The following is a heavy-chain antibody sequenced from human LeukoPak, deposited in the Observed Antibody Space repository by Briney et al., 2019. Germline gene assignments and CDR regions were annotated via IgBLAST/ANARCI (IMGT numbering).Heavy chain of an antibody. V-gene: IGHV3-48*04. D-gene: IGHD6-19*01. CDR2: ISSSSSTI. Sequence: GGSLRLSCAASGFTFSSYSMNWVRQAPGKGLEWVSYISSSSSTIYYADSAKGRFTISRDNAKNSLYLQMNSLRAEDTAVYYCASNQLSGIAVEDAFDIWGQGTMVTVSS. CDR3: ASNQLSGIAVEDAFDI. J-gene: IGHJ3*02. CDR1: GFTFSSYS.